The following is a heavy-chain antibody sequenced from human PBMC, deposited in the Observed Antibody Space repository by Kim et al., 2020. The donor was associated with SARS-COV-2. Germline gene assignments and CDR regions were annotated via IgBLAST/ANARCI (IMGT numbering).Heavy chain of an antibody. D-gene: IGHD2-2*01. J-gene: IGHJ6*02. V-gene: IGHV1-2*06. CDR1: GYTFTGYY. CDR2: INPNSGGT. Sequence: ASVKVSCKASGYTFTGYYMHWVRQAPGQGLEWMGRINPNSGGTNYAQKCQGRVTMTRDTSISTAYMELSRLTSDDTALYYCARGYQLHTYGMDVWGQGTTVKVSS. CDR3: ARGYQLHTYGMDV.